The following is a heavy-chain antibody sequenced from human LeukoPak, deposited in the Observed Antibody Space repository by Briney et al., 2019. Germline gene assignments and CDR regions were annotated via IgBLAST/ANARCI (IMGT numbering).Heavy chain of an antibody. CDR3: ARVSGSSSSGDY. V-gene: IGHV1-8*01. Sequence: ASVKVSCKASGYTFTSYDINWVRQATGQGLEWMGWMNPNSGNTGYAQKFQGRVTMTRNTSISTAYMELSSMRSEDTAVYYCARVSGSSSSGDYWGQGTLVTVSS. J-gene: IGHJ4*02. CDR1: GYTFTSYD. D-gene: IGHD6-6*01. CDR2: MNPNSGNT.